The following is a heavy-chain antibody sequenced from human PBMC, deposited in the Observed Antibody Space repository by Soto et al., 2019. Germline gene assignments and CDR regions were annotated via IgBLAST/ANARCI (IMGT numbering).Heavy chain of an antibody. J-gene: IGHJ6*02. CDR2: ISYDGSNK. D-gene: IGHD3-22*01. Sequence: GGYLRLSCAPSGFTFSSYALHWVRQAPGKGLEWVAVISYDGSNKYYADSVKGRFTISRDNSKNTLYLQMNSLRVEDTAVYYCARDRVYYDSSGYYQDYGMDVWGQGTTVTVSS. CDR3: ARDRVYYDSSGYYQDYGMDV. V-gene: IGHV3-30-3*01. CDR1: GFTFSSYA.